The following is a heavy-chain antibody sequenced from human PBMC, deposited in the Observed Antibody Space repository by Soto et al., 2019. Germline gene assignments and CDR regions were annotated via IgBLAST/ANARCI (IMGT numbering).Heavy chain of an antibody. Sequence: QVQLVQSGAEVKKPGSSVKVSCKASGGTFSSYAISWVRQAPGQGLEWMGGIIPIFGTANYAQKFQGRVTITADESTSTDYMELSSLRAEDPAVYYCARSRLVRGYYYYYYGMDVWGQGTTVTVSS. CDR3: ARSRLVRGYYYYYYGMDV. CDR2: IIPIFGTA. D-gene: IGHD3-10*01. V-gene: IGHV1-69*01. J-gene: IGHJ6*02. CDR1: GGTFSSYA.